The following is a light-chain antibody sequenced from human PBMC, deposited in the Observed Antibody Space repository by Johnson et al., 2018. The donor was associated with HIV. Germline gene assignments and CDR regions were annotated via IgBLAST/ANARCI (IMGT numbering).Light chain of an antibody. V-gene: IGLV1-51*01. Sequence: QSVLTQPPSVSAAPGQKVTISCSGSSSNIGNNYVSWYQQLPGTAPKLLIYDNNKRPSGLPDRFSGSTSGTSATLGITGLRPGDEADYYCGIWDSRLSVGVFGTGTKVTVL. CDR1: SSNIGNNY. CDR3: GIWDSRLSVGV. CDR2: DNN. J-gene: IGLJ1*01.